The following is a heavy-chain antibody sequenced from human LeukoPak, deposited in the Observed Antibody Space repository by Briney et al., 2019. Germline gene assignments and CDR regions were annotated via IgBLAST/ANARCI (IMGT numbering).Heavy chain of an antibody. CDR3: ARDRVTAFGGGNWFDP. D-gene: IGHD3-16*01. J-gene: IGHJ5*02. Sequence: QPGGSLRLSCAASGFTFSNYAMNWVRQAPGKGLEWVSTISGSGTITHYADSVKGRFTVSRDNSKNTLSLQVNSLRAEDTAVYYCARDRVTAFGGGNWFDPWGQGTLVTVSS. V-gene: IGHV3-23*01. CDR2: ISGSGTIT. CDR1: GFTFSNYA.